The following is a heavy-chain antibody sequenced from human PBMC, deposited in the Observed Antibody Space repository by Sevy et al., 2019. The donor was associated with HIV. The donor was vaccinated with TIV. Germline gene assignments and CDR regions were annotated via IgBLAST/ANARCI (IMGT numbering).Heavy chain of an antibody. CDR1: GFTFSSYS. Sequence: GGSLRLSCAASGFTFSSYSMNWVRQAPGKGLEWVSSISSSSSYIYYADSVKGRFTISRDNAKNSLYLQMNSLRAEDTAVYYCAREGGGYYYDSSGYDDAFDIWGQGTMFTVSS. J-gene: IGHJ3*02. CDR2: ISSSSSYI. V-gene: IGHV3-21*01. D-gene: IGHD3-22*01. CDR3: AREGGGYYYDSSGYDDAFDI.